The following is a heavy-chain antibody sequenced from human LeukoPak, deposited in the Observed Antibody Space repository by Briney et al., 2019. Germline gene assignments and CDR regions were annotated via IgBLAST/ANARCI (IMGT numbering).Heavy chain of an antibody. CDR2: MNPNSGNT. CDR1: GYTFTSYD. J-gene: IGHJ4*02. Sequence: ASVQVSCKASGYTFTSYDINWVRQATGQGLEWMGWMNPNSGNTGYAQKFQGRVTMTRNTSISTAYMELSSLRSEDTAVYYCARTKVGATPFDYWGQGTLVTVSS. V-gene: IGHV1-8*01. D-gene: IGHD1-26*01. CDR3: ARTKVGATPFDY.